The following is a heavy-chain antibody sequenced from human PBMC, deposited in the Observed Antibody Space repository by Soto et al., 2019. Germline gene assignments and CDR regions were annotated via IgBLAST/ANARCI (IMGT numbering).Heavy chain of an antibody. J-gene: IGHJ5*01. D-gene: IGHD3-10*01. CDR1: GGSISSGGYY. Sequence: QVQLQESGPGLVKPSETLSLTCTVSGGSISSGGYYWSWIRQHPGKGLEWIGSIYYRGNTYYNPSLNSRSTISVDTSKNQFSLKLNSMTAADTAVYYCARGETDYWFDSWGQGTLVTVSS. CDR3: ARGETDYWFDS. V-gene: IGHV4-31*03. CDR2: IYYRGNT.